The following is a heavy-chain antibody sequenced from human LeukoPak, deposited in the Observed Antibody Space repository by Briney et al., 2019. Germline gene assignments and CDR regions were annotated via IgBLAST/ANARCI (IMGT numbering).Heavy chain of an antibody. CDR1: GGSISSGDYY. J-gene: IGHJ3*02. D-gene: IGHD4-23*01. Sequence: SETLSLTCTVSGGSISSGDYYWSWIRQPPGKGLEWIGYIYYSGSTYYNPSLKSRVTISVDTSKNQFSLKLSSVTAADTAVYYCAREGYGGNSNWDAFDIWGQGTMVTVSS. V-gene: IGHV4-30-4*01. CDR2: IYYSGST. CDR3: AREGYGGNSNWDAFDI.